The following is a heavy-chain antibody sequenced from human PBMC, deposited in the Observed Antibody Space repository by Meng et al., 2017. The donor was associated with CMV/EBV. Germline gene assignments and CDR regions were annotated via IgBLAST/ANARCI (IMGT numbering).Heavy chain of an antibody. D-gene: IGHD4-11*01. J-gene: IGHJ6*02. CDR2: IYYSGST. CDR1: GGSISSGGYY. V-gene: IGHV4-31*03. CDR3: ARETVSTYYYYGMDV. Sequence: SEPLSLTCTVPGGSISSGGYYWSWIRQHPGKGLEWIGYIYYSGSTYYNPSLKSRVTISVDTSKNQFSLKLSSVTAADTAVYYCARETVSTYYYYGMDVWGQGTTVTVSS.